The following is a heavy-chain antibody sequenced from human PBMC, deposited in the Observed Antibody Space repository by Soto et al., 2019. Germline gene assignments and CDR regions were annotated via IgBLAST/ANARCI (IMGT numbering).Heavy chain of an antibody. D-gene: IGHD2-2*01. Sequence: PGESLKISCKGSGYSFTSYWIGWVRQMPGKGLEWMGIIYPGDSDTRYSPSFQGQVTISADKSISTAYLQWSSLKDSDTAMYYCARRPGQVPAAPYSPEFDYWGQGTLVTVSS. CDR2: IYPGDSDT. CDR1: GYSFTSYW. J-gene: IGHJ4*02. V-gene: IGHV5-51*01. CDR3: ARRPGQVPAAPYSPEFDY.